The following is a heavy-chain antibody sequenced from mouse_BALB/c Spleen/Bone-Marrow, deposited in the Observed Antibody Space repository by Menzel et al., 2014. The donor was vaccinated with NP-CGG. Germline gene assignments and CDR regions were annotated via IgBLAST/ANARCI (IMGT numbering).Heavy chain of an antibody. J-gene: IGHJ3*01. CDR1: GFDFSRYW. CDR3: ARLGYYGALAY. CDR2: INPDSSTI. Sequence: DVKLQESGGGLVQPGGSLKPSCAASGFDFSRYWMSWVRQAPGKGLEWIGEINPDSSTINYTPSLKDKFIISRDNAKNTLYLQMSKVRSEDTALYYCARLGYYGALAYWGQGTLVTVSA. D-gene: IGHD1-1*01. V-gene: IGHV4-1*02.